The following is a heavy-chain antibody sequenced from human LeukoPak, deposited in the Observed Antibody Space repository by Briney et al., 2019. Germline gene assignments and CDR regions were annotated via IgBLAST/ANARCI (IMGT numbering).Heavy chain of an antibody. Sequence: SEALSLTCTVSGGSISSSSYYWGWLRQPPGRGLEWVGSIYYSGSTYYNPSLKGRVTLSVEKSKNQFSLKLSALTAADTALYSCARDHFDFWSGPLDYWGQGTLVTVSS. V-gene: IGHV4-39*07. D-gene: IGHD3-3*01. CDR3: ARDHFDFWSGPLDY. CDR1: GGSISSSSYY. J-gene: IGHJ4*02. CDR2: IYYSGST.